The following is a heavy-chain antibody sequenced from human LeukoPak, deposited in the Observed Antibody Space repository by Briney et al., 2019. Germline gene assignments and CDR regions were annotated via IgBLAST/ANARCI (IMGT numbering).Heavy chain of an antibody. V-gene: IGHV1-69*08. CDR3: ARDNFASIPRWFDP. D-gene: IGHD2-21*01. Sequence: SAEVSCKASGGTFSRYTISWVRQAPGKGVEWMGKIIPIAGRANYAQKFQGRVTITADKSKSTVYMELSSLRSEDTAVYYCARDNFASIPRWFDPWGQGTLVTVSS. CDR2: IIPIAGRA. CDR1: GGTFSRYT. J-gene: IGHJ5*02.